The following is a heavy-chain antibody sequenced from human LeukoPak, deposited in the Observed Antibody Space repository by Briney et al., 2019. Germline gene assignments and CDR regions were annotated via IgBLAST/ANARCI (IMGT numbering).Heavy chain of an antibody. D-gene: IGHD4-11*01. CDR3: ARATPRNFDY. CDR1: GGSISSYY. Sequence: SETLSLTCTVSGGSISSYYWSWIRQPPGKGLEWIGYIYYSGSTNYNPSLKSRVTISVDTSKNQSSLKLSSVIAADTAVYYCARATPRNFDYWGQGTLVTVSS. J-gene: IGHJ4*02. V-gene: IGHV4-59*01. CDR2: IYYSGST.